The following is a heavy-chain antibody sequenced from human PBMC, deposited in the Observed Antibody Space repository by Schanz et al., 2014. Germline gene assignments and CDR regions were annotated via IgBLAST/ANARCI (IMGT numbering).Heavy chain of an antibody. V-gene: IGHV1-2*04. CDR2: INPNTGGT. CDR3: ARDDRAYYYGMDV. J-gene: IGHJ6*02. D-gene: IGHD3-22*01. Sequence: QVQLVQSGTQVKKPGASVKVSCKASGYTFTSYSIHWVRQAPGQRLEWMGWINPNTGGTNFAQKFQGWVTVTRDTSISTVYMELSRVTYEDTAVYYCARDDRAYYYGMDVWGQGTTVTVSS. CDR1: GYTFTSYS.